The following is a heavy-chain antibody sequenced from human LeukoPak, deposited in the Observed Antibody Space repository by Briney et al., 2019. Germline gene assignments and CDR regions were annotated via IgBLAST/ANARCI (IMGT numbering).Heavy chain of an antibody. CDR1: GFTFSTYA. CDR3: ARGLVIVPAAMDH. Sequence: GGSLTLSCAASGFTFSTYAMSWVRQAPGKGLEWVSSFSTTSPYMYYADSVTGRFTISRDNAKNSLYLQMNSLRAEDTAVYYCARGLVIVPAAMDHWGQGTLVTVSS. J-gene: IGHJ4*02. CDR2: FSTTSPYM. D-gene: IGHD2-2*01. V-gene: IGHV3-21*01.